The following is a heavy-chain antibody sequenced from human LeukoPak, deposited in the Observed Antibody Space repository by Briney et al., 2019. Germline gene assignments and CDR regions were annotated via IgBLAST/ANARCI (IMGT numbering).Heavy chain of an antibody. Sequence: SETLSLTCAVSGGSISSNNWWSWVRQPPGKGLEWIGEIHHSDGTNYNPSLKSRVTISVDKSKNQFSLKVSSVTAADTAAYYCASTVAGVRELAWGQGTLVTVSS. CDR2: IHHSDGT. CDR1: GGSISSNNW. J-gene: IGHJ4*02. CDR3: ASTVAGVRELA. D-gene: IGHD6-19*01. V-gene: IGHV4-4*02.